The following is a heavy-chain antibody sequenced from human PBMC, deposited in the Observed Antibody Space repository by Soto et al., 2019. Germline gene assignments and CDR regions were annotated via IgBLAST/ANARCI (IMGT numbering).Heavy chain of an antibody. Sequence: PGGSLRLSCAASGFPFSNYWLSWVRRAPEKGLEWVAVITPDGSEKYYVDSLKGRFTISRDNAQNSLYLQMNSLRAEDTAVYYCARGGSYGPDVWGQGTTVNVSS. V-gene: IGHV3-7*02. D-gene: IGHD4-17*01. J-gene: IGHJ6*02. CDR2: ITPDGSEK. CDR1: GFPFSNYW. CDR3: ARGGSYGPDV.